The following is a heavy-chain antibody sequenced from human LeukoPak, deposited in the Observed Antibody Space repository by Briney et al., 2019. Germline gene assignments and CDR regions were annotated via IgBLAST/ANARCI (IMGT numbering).Heavy chain of an antibody. J-gene: IGHJ3*01. CDR1: GGSVSSGSYY. CDR2: IYYSGST. CDR3: AREAATDYHDSSGYYRQTEVFDA. D-gene: IGHD3-22*01. V-gene: IGHV4-61*01. Sequence: SETLSLTCTVSGGSVSSGSYYWSWIRQPPGKGLEWIGYIYYSGSTNYNPSLKSRVTISVDTSKNQFSLKLSSVTAADTAVYYCAREAATDYHDSSGYYRQTEVFDAWGQGTMVTVSS.